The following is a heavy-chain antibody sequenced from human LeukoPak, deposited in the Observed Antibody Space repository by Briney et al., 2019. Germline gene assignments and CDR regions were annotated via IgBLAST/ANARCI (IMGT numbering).Heavy chain of an antibody. Sequence: SETLSLTCAVYGGSFSGYYWGWVRQPPGKGLEWIGNIYSSGSTYYNSSLKSRVTISIDTSNNQVSLKMSSMTAADTAVYYCAKSDGYGLIDSWGQGTLATVSS. CDR2: IYSSGST. CDR1: GGSFSGYY. CDR3: AKSDGYGLIDS. J-gene: IGHJ5*01. D-gene: IGHD2-21*02. V-gene: IGHV4-34*01.